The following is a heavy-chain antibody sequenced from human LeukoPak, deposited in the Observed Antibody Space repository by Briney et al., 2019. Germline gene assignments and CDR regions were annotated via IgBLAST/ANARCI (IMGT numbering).Heavy chain of an antibody. D-gene: IGHD3-10*01. CDR2: INHSGST. CDR1: GGSFSGYY. CDR3: ARGPYYYGSGSNMDYYYMDV. J-gene: IGHJ6*03. V-gene: IGHV4-34*01. Sequence: PSETLSLTCAVYGGSFSGYYWSWIRQPPGKGLEWIGKINHSGSTNYNPSLKSRVTISVDTSKNQFSLKLSSVTAADTAVYYCARGPYYYGSGSNMDYYYMDVWGKGTTVTVSS.